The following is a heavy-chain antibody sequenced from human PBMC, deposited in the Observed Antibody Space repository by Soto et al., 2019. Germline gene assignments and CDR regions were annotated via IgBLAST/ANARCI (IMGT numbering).Heavy chain of an antibody. Sequence: ASVKVSCKTSGYTFNTYGVSWVRQAPGQGLEWMGWISPYNGNTNYAQRLQGRVTLTTDTSTNTAYMELRSLRSDDTALYYCAREDGYCSGGSCHSGGWLEPWGQGTLVTVSS. CDR3: AREDGYCSGGSCHSGGWLEP. CDR1: GYTFNTYG. CDR2: ISPYNGNT. J-gene: IGHJ5*02. D-gene: IGHD2-15*01. V-gene: IGHV1-18*01.